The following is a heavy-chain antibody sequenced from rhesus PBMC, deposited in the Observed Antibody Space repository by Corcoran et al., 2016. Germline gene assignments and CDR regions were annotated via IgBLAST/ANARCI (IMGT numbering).Heavy chain of an antibody. V-gene: IGHV4-147*01. CDR2: IYCGSGST. Sequence: QVQLQESGTGMVKPSETLSLTCAVSGGSISSNYLNWIRQPPGKGLEWSGLIYCGSGSTSYNPSLTSRVPISTDTSKNQFSLKLSSVTAADTAVYYCASAYGLDSWGQGVVVTVSA. CDR1: GGSISSNY. CDR3: ASAYGLDS. J-gene: IGHJ6*01.